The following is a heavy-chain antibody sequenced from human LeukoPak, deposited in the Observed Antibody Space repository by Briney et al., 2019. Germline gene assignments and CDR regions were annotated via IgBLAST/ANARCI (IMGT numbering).Heavy chain of an antibody. CDR2: ISAYNGNT. CDR3: ARSKTVGATTPALGY. Sequence: EASVKVSCKASGYTFTGYYMHWVRQAPGQGLEWMGWISAYNGNTNYAQKLQGRVTMTTDTSTSTAYMELRSLRSDDTAVYYCARSKTVGATTPALGYWGQGTLVTVSS. CDR1: GYTFTGYY. D-gene: IGHD1-26*01. J-gene: IGHJ4*02. V-gene: IGHV1-18*04.